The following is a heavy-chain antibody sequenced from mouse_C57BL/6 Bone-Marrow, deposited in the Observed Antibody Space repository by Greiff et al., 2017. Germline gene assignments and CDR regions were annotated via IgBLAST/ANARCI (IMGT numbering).Heavy chain of an antibody. J-gene: IGHJ1*03. CDR3: AREELRQEDWYFDV. CDR1: GYTFTDYY. V-gene: IGHV1-75*01. D-gene: IGHD2-4*01. Sequence: VQLQQSGPELVKPGASVKISCKASGYTFTDYYINWVKQRPGQGLEWIGWIFPGSGSTYYNEKFKGKATLTVDKSSSTAYMLLSSLTSEDSAVYFCAREELRQEDWYFDVWGTGTTVTVSS. CDR2: IFPGSGST.